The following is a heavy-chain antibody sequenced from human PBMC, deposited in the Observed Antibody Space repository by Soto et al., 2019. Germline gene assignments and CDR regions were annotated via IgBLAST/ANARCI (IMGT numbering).Heavy chain of an antibody. J-gene: IGHJ4*02. CDR3: ARGYYYDSSGYYPMYYFDY. V-gene: IGHV4-30-2*01. CDR1: GGSISSGGYS. Sequence: SETLSLTCAVSGGSISSGGYSWIWVRQPPGKGLEWIGYIYHSGSTYYNPSLKSRVTISVDRSKNQFSLKLSSVTAADTAVYYCARGYYYDSSGYYPMYYFDYWGQGTLVTVSS. CDR2: IYHSGST. D-gene: IGHD3-22*01.